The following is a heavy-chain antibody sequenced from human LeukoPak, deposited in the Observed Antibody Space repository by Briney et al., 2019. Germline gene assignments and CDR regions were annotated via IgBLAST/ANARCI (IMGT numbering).Heavy chain of an antibody. CDR1: GGSISSYH. J-gene: IGHJ4*02. D-gene: IGHD6-19*01. V-gene: IGHV4-59*01. CDR3: ARGFSGWTRYDY. CDR2: IYYSGST. Sequence: SETLSLTCTVAGGSISSYHWSWILQPPGKGLEWIGSIYYSGSTNYNPSLKSRVTISVDTSNNRFSLKLSSVTAADTAVYYCARGFSGWTRYDYWGQGTLVTVSS.